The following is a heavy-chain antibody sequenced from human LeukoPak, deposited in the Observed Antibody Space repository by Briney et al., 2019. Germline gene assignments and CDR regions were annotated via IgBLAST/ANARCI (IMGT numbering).Heavy chain of an antibody. CDR2: LYSGGRT. D-gene: IGHD5-24*01. Sequence: QPGGSLRLSCAASGFAVSSKYMTWVRQAPGKGLEWVSVLYSGGRTYYADSVRGRFSISRDNSKNTLYLQMNSLRAEDTAVYYCARGGQTGGDGYNPDWGQGTLVTVSS. CDR3: ARGGQTGGDGYNPD. V-gene: IGHV3-66*01. J-gene: IGHJ4*02. CDR1: GFAVSSKY.